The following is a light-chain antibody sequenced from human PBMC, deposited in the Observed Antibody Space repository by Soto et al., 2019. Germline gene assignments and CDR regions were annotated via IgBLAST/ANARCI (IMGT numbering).Light chain of an antibody. J-gene: IGKJ1*01. Sequence: EIVLTKSPVPMCLSGGERATXSCGARQSVSSSNLGWYHPKPGQAARVLIEGASSRATGNPDRVRRRGAGTDFTLTSSRLEPEEGAAYYCHQAGCGPVTFGQGTKVDIK. V-gene: IGKV3-20*01. CDR2: GAS. CDR3: HQAGCGPVT. CDR1: QSVSSSN.